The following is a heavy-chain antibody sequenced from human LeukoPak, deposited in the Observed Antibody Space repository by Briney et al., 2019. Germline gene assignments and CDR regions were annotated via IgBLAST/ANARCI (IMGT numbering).Heavy chain of an antibody. CDR3: ARLEQLVLDY. D-gene: IGHD6-6*01. CDR1: GYTFTSYD. J-gene: IGHJ4*02. Sequence: GASVKVSCKASGYTFTSYDINWVRQATGQGLEWMGWMNPNSGNTGHAQKFQGRVTITADESTSTAYMELSSLRSEDTAVYYCARLEQLVLDYWGQGTLVTVSS. V-gene: IGHV1-8*01. CDR2: MNPNSGNT.